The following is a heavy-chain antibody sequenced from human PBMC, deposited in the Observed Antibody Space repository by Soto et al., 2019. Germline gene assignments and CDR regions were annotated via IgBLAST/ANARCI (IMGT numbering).Heavy chain of an antibody. CDR3: ARDRPDCSSTSCYFGFHYGMDV. CDR1: GGSISSGGYY. V-gene: IGHV4-31*03. D-gene: IGHD2-2*01. J-gene: IGHJ6*02. Sequence: SETLSLTCTVSGGSISSGGYYWSWIRQHPGKGLEWIGYIYYSGSTYYNPSLKSRVTISVDTSKNQFSLKLSSVTAADTAVYYCARDRPDCSSTSCYFGFHYGMDVWGQVTTVTVSS. CDR2: IYYSGST.